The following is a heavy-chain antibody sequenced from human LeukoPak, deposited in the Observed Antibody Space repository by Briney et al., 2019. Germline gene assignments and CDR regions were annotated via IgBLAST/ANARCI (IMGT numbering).Heavy chain of an antibody. CDR2: ISHSGST. CDR1: GGSISSGGYS. V-gene: IGHV4-30-2*01. Sequence: SETLSLTCAVSGGSISSGGYSWSWIQQPRGKGLEWIGYISHSGSTYYNPSLKSRVTISVDRSKNQFSLKLSSVTAADTAVYYCVREIGGSGTYYFDYWGQGTPVTVSS. CDR3: VREIGGSGTYYFDY. J-gene: IGHJ4*02. D-gene: IGHD3-10*01.